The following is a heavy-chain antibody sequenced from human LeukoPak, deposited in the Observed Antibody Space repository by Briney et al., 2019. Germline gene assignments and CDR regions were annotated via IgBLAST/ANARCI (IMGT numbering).Heavy chain of an antibody. CDR2: IYHSGST. CDR3: AREEMDYDSSGYFYYFDY. J-gene: IGHJ4*02. CDR1: GYSISSGYY. D-gene: IGHD3-22*01. Sequence: PSETLSLTCAVSGYSISSGYYWGWIRQPPGKGLEWIGGIYHSGSTYYNPSLKSRVTISVDTSKNQFSLKLSSVTAADTAVYYCAREEMDYDSSGYFYYFDYWGQGTLVTVSS. V-gene: IGHV4-38-2*02.